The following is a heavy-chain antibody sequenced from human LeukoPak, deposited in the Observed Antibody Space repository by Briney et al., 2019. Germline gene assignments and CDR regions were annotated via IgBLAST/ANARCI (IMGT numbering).Heavy chain of an antibody. Sequence: SETLSLTCTVSGGSLSSGSYYWSWIRQPPGKGLEWIGYIYYSGSTNYSPSLKSRVTISVDTSKNQFSMKLNSVTAADTAVYYCARWTYDNSSYHFDYWGQGTLVTASS. CDR1: GGSLSSGSYY. J-gene: IGHJ4*02. V-gene: IGHV4-61*01. CDR2: IYYSGST. CDR3: ARWTYDNSSYHFDY. D-gene: IGHD3-22*01.